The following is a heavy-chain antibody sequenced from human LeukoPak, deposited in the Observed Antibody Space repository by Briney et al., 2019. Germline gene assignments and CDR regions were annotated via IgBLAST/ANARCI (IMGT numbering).Heavy chain of an antibody. CDR2: IIQMLGDP. J-gene: IGHJ6*02. V-gene: IGHV1-69*04. D-gene: IGHD3-10*01. CDR1: GGTIISYA. Sequence: SVKVSCKISGGTIISYAVNWVRQAPGQGLEWMGTIIQMLGDPIYSQRFKGRVTIVADKSTDTAYMELNSLTFEDTAVYYCARLEEIRGVTSVDVWGQGTTVTVSS. CDR3: ARLEEIRGVTSVDV.